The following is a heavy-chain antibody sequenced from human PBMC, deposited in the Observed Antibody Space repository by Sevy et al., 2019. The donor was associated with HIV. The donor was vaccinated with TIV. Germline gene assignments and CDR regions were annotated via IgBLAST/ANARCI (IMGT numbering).Heavy chain of an antibody. V-gene: IGHV4-39*01. CDR1: GGSISSSSYH. CDR2: IYYSGST. CDR3: ARYQSYYYGSGSYRPNDAFDI. J-gene: IGHJ3*02. D-gene: IGHD3-10*01. Sequence: SETLSLTCTVSGGSISSSSYHWGWIRQPPGKGLEWIGSIYYSGSTYYNPSLKSRVTISVDTSKNQFSLKLSSVTAADTAVYYCARYQSYYYGSGSYRPNDAFDIWGQGTMVTVSS.